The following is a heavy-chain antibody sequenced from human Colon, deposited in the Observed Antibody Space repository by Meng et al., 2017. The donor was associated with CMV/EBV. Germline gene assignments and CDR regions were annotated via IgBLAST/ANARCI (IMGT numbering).Heavy chain of an antibody. Sequence: ETLSLTCAASGFAISTYVMTWVRQAPGKGLEWVSAISGSGGSTYYADSVKGRFIISRDDSKNTLYMEMNSLRAEDTAVYYCAKGSLEWLYYGMDVWGQGTTVTVSS. CDR3: AKGSLEWLYYGMDV. J-gene: IGHJ6*02. D-gene: IGHD3-3*01. CDR2: ISGSGGST. V-gene: IGHV3-23*01. CDR1: GFAISTYV.